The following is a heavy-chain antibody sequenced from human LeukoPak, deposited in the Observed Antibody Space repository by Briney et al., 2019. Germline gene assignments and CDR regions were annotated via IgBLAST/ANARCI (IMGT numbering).Heavy chain of an antibody. Sequence: GSLSLSCAASGFTFSNYWMSWVRQPPGKGLEWIGEINHSGSTNYNPSLKSRVTISVDTSKNQFSLKLSSVTAADTAVYYCARAVLLWFGELPYFDYWGQGTLVTVSS. CDR2: INHSGST. CDR3: ARAVLLWFGELPYFDY. J-gene: IGHJ4*02. V-gene: IGHV4-34*01. D-gene: IGHD3-10*01. CDR1: GFTFSNYW.